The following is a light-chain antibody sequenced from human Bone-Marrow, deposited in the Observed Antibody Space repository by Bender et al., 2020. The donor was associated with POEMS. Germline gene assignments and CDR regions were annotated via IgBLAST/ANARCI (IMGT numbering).Light chain of an antibody. CDR1: DSNFGGNN. V-gene: IGLV1-44*01. Sequence: QSVLTQPPSASGTPGQSVIISCSGTDSNFGGNNVNWYQHLPGTAPRFVVYSYSQRSSGVPDRLSASKSVTSASLAISGLQSEDEADYYCSAWDDSMGSVIFGGGTRLTVL. CDR2: SYS. CDR3: SAWDDSMGSVI. J-gene: IGLJ2*01.